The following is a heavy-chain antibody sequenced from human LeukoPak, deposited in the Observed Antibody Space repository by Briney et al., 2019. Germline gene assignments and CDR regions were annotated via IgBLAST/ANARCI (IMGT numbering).Heavy chain of an antibody. CDR2: IDPSDSYT. Sequence: GESLRTSCKASGYSFTNYWITWVRQMPGKGLEWMGRIDPSDSYTNYSPSFQGHVTISADKSISTAYLQWSSLKASDTAMYYCARRSGNNLYDPWGQGTLVTVSS. D-gene: IGHD3-3*01. CDR1: GYSFTNYW. V-gene: IGHV5-10-1*01. CDR3: ARRSGNNLYDP. J-gene: IGHJ5*02.